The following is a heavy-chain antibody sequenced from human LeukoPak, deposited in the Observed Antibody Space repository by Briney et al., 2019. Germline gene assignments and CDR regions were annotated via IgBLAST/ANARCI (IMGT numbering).Heavy chain of an antibody. CDR2: IYHNGRA. CDR1: GGTINSGEHY. J-gene: IGHJ6*03. V-gene: IGHV4-30-4*08. D-gene: IGHD3-9*01. Sequence: SSETLSLTCTVSGGTINSGEHYWGWIRQTPGKGLEWIGYIYHNGRAYSNPSLKSRLDLSVDTSKNQFSLKLTSVTVADTALYYCARYYDILSRMDVWGKGTTVTVCS. CDR3: ARYYDILSRMDV.